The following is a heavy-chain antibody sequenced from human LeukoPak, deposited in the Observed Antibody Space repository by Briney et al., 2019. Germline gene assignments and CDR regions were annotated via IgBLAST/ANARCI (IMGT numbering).Heavy chain of an antibody. CDR2: ISSSSSTI. CDR3: AREPLWSGYYREDYNWFDP. D-gene: IGHD3-3*01. CDR1: GFTFSSYS. V-gene: IGHV3-48*04. Sequence: GGSLRLSCAASGFTFSSYSMNWVRQAPGKGLEWVSYISSSSSTIYYADSVKGRFTISRDNAKNSLYLQMNSLRAEDTAVYYCAREPLWSGYYREDYNWFDPWGQGTLVTVSS. J-gene: IGHJ5*02.